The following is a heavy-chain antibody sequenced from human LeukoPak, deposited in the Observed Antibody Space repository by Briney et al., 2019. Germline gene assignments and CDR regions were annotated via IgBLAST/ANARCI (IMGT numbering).Heavy chain of an antibody. CDR3: ARRRDYWVIDY. CDR2: INHSGST. D-gene: IGHD2-8*02. J-gene: IGHJ4*02. V-gene: IGHV4-34*01. CDR1: GGSFSGYY. Sequence: NTSETLSLTCAVYGGSFSGYYWSWIRQPPGKGLEWIGEINHSGSTNYNPSLKSRVTISVDTSKNQFSLKLSSVTAADTAVYYCARRRDYWVIDYWGQGTLVTVSS.